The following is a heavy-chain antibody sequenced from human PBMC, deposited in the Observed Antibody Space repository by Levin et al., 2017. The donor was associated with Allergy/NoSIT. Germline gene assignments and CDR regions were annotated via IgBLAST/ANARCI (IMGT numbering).Heavy chain of an antibody. CDR1: GFTFSDHY. CDR3: ARAGGGGSYTLDY. CDR2: TRNKVNSYTT. V-gene: IGHV3-72*01. J-gene: IGHJ4*02. Sequence: GESLKISCAASGFTFSDHYMDWVRQAPGKGLEWVVRTRNKVNSYTTEYAASVKGRFTISRDDSKNSLYLQMNSLKTEDTAVYYCARAGGGGSYTLDYWGQGTLVTVSS. D-gene: IGHD1-26*01.